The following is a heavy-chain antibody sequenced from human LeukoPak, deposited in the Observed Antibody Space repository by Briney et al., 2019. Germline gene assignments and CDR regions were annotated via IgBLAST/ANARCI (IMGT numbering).Heavy chain of an antibody. CDR3: AKLKEEIRGVNTTPFDP. CDR1: GFTFSSYA. Sequence: GGSLRPSCAASGFTFSSYAMSWVRQAPGKGLEWVSAISGSGGSTYYADSVKGRFTISRDNSKNTLYLQMNSLRAEDTAVYYCAKLKEEIRGVNTTPFDPWGQGTLVTVSS. D-gene: IGHD3-10*01. CDR2: ISGSGGST. V-gene: IGHV3-23*01. J-gene: IGHJ5*02.